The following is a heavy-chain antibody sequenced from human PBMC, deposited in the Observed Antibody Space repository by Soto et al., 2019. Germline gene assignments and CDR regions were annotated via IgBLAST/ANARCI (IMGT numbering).Heavy chain of an antibody. CDR1: GYTFSDYW. CDR2: VYPDESDT. D-gene: IGHD1-7*01. CDR3: VRQNTWNSYYGMDV. J-gene: IGHJ6*02. V-gene: IGHV5-51*01. Sequence: GESLKISCKASGYTFSDYWSGWVRQMPGEGLEWMGIVYPDESDTRYSPSFQGQVSISSDMSIPTAYLQWSSLKAADTAIYFCVRQNTWNSYYGMDVWGQGTTVTVSS.